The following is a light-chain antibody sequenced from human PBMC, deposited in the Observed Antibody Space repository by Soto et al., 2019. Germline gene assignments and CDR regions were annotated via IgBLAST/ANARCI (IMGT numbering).Light chain of an antibody. CDR3: CSYAGSYTLV. CDR1: SSDVGAYNY. Sequence: QSALTQPRSVSGSPGQSVTISCTGTSSDVGAYNYVSWYQQNPGKVPKLMIYDVSRRPSGVPVRFSGSKSGNTASLTISGLQADDEADYYCCSYAGSYTLVFGGGTKLTVL. J-gene: IGLJ3*02. CDR2: DVS. V-gene: IGLV2-11*01.